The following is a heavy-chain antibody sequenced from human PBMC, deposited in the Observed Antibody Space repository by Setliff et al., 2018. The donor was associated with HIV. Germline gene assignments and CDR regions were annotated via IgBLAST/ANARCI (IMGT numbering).Heavy chain of an antibody. CDR1: GFTFTNYG. J-gene: IGHJ4*02. CDR2: ISVYNGNT. V-gene: IGHV1-18*01. CDR3: ARGRELPGSPYYFDY. Sequence: ASVKVSCKTSGFTFTNYGISWVRQAPGQGLEWMAWISVYNGNTNYAQKFQGRVTMATDTSTSTAYMELRRLRSDDTALYYCARGRELPGSPYYFDYWGQGTRVTV. D-gene: IGHD1-26*01.